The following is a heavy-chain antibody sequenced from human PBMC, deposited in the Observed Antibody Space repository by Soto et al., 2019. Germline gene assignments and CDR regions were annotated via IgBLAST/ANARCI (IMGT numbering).Heavy chain of an antibody. Sequence: SETLSLTCAVSGGSISSSNWWSWVRQPPGKGLEWIGEIYHSGSTNYNPSLKSRVTISVDTSKNQFSLKLSSVTAADTAVYYCARGAGIAASRYYYYGMDVWGQGTTVTVSS. V-gene: IGHV4-4*02. D-gene: IGHD6-13*01. J-gene: IGHJ6*02. CDR3: ARGAGIAASRYYYYGMDV. CDR2: IYHSGST. CDR1: GGSISSSNW.